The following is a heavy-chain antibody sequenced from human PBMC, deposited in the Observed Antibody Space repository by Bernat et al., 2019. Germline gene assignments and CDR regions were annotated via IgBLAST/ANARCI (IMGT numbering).Heavy chain of an antibody. V-gene: IGHV1-24*01. Sequence: QVQLVQSGAEVKKPGASVKVSCKVSGYTLTELSMHWVRQAPGKGLGWLGGFDPEDGETVYAQEFQGRVTMTGERSTDAAYMGLGSMRCGDTAVYCCATVGAAYGVPFELWGRGTLVSVAS. CDR2: FDPEDGET. J-gene: IGHJ2*01. CDR3: ATVGAAYGVPFEL. CDR1: GYTLTELS. D-gene: IGHD2-21*01.